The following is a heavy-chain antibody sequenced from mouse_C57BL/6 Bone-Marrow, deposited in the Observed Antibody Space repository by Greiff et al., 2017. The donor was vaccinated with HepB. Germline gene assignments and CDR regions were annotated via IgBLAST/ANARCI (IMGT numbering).Heavy chain of an antibody. CDR2: ISSGSSTI. J-gene: IGHJ3*01. CDR1: GFPFSDYG. D-gene: IGHD1-2*01. V-gene: IGHV5-17*01. CDR3: ARHHYYGFAY. Sequence: EVQRVGSGGGLVKPGGSLKLSCAASGFPFSDYGMHWVRQAPEKGLEWVAYISSGSSTIYYADTVKGRFTISRDNAKNTLFLQMTSLRSEDTAMYYCARHHYYGFAYWGQGTLVTVSA.